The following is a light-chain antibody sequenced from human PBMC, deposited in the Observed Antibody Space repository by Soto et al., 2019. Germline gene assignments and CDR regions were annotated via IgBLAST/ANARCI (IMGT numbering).Light chain of an antibody. CDR3: LQYNSCPWT. CDR2: GAS. Sequence: DIQMTQSPSSLSAYVGDRITITCRASQDIRSDLGWYQQKAGKAPKRLIYGASNLESGVPSRFSGSGSGTEFTLTISSLQPEDFATYYCLQYNSCPWTFGQGTKVEIK. CDR1: QDIRSD. V-gene: IGKV1-17*01. J-gene: IGKJ1*01.